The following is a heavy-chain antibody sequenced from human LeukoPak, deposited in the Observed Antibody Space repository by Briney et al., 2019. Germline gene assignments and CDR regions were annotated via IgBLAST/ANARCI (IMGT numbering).Heavy chain of an antibody. CDR3: ARVSGYANYYYYMDV. CDR1: GYTFTSYG. D-gene: IGHD5-12*01. J-gene: IGHJ6*03. CDR2: ISAYNGNT. V-gene: IGHV1-18*01. Sequence: ASVKVSCKASGYTFTSYGISWVRQAPGQGLEGMGWISAYNGNTNYAQKLQGRVTMTTDTSTSTAYMELRSLRSDDTAVYYCARVSGYANYYYYMDVWGKGTTVTVSS.